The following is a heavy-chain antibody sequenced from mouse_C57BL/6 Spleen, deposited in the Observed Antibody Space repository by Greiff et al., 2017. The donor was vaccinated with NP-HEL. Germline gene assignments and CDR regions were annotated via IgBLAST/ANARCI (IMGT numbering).Heavy chain of an antibody. CDR3: ARDEGYAMDY. CDR2: INYDGSST. J-gene: IGHJ4*01. Sequence: EVMLVESEGGLVQPGSSMKLSCTASGFTFSDYYMAWVRQVPEKGLEWVANINYDGSSTYYLDYLKSRFIISRDNAKNILYLQMSSPKSEDTATYYCARDEGYAMDYWGQGTSVTVSS. V-gene: IGHV5-16*01. CDR1: GFTFSDYY.